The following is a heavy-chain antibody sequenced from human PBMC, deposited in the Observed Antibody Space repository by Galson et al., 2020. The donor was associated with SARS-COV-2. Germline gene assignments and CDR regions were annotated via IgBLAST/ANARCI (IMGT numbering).Heavy chain of an antibody. D-gene: IGHD1-1*01. V-gene: IGHV3-30*18. J-gene: IGHJ6*02. CDR1: GFTFSNHG. CDR2: ISFEGSNK. Sequence: GGSLRLSCAASGFTFSNHGMHWVRQAPGKGLEWVAVISFEGSNKYYGDSVKGRFTISRDNSKNTLYLQMNSLRAEDTAVYYCAKDFGTKRRVTARLKIFQSYGMDVWGQGTTVTVSS. CDR3: AKDFGTKRRVTARLKIFQSYGMDV.